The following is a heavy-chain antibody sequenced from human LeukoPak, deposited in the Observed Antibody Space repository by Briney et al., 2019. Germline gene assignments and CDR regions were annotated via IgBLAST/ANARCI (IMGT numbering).Heavy chain of an antibody. CDR3: AKDRSAYCGGDCDFDY. CDR1: GFTFSSYG. J-gene: IGHJ4*02. V-gene: IGHV3-30*02. CDR2: IRYDGSNK. D-gene: IGHD2-21*02. Sequence: GGSLRLSCAASGFTFSSYGMHWVRQAPGKGLEWVAFIRYDGSNKYYADSVKGRFTISRDNSKNTLYLQMNSLRAEDTAVYYCAKDRSAYCGGDCDFDYWGQGTLVTVSS.